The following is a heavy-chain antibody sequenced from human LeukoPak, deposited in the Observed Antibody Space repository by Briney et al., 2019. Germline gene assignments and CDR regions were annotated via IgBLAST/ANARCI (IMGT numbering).Heavy chain of an antibody. Sequence: TGGSLRLSCTASGFTFSRNDLSWLRQAPGKGLEWVSDISANGRSIFYADSVEGRFTISRDNSKNTLYLQMNTLRAEDTALYYCAGVWTWGQGTLVTVSS. CDR1: GFTFSRND. CDR2: ISANGRSI. V-gene: IGHV3-23*01. J-gene: IGHJ4*02. CDR3: AGVWT. D-gene: IGHD1-1*01.